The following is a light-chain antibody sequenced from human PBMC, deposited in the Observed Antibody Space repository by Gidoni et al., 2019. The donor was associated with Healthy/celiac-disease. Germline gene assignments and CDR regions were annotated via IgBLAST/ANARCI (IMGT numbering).Light chain of an antibody. CDR2: GAS. CDR1: QSVSSSY. V-gene: IGKV3-20*01. CDR3: QQYGSSPLT. J-gene: IGKJ4*01. Sequence: IVLTQSPGTLSLSPGETASLSCRASQSVSSSYLAWYQQKPGQAPRLLIYGASSRATGIPDRFSGSGSGTDFTLTISRLEPEDIAVYYCQQYGSSPLTFGGGTKVEIE.